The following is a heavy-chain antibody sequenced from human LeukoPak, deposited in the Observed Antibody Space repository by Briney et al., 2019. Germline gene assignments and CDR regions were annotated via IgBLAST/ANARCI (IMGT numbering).Heavy chain of an antibody. CDR1: GGSISSSSYY. J-gene: IGHJ4*02. V-gene: IGHV4-39*07. D-gene: IGHD6-19*01. Sequence: PSETLSLTCTVSGGSISSSSYYWGWIRQPPGKGLEWIGSIYYSGSTYYNPSLKSRVTISVDTSKNQFSLKLSPVTAADTAVYYCARVESSGWYVFDYWGQGTLVTVSS. CDR3: ARVESSGWYVFDY. CDR2: IYYSGST.